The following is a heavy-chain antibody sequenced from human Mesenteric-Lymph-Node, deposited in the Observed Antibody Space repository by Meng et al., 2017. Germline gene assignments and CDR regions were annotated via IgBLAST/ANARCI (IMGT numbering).Heavy chain of an antibody. D-gene: IGHD3-16*01. V-gene: IGHV1-8*01. CDR3: ARDHPGWGAFDI. CDR1: GYTFTSYD. Sequence: ASVKVSCKASGYTFTSYDINWVRQATGQGLEWMGWMNPNSGNTGYAQKFQGRVTMTRNTSISTAYMELSSLRSEDTAVYYCARDHPGWGAFDIWGQGTMVTVSS. J-gene: IGHJ3*02. CDR2: MNPNSGNT.